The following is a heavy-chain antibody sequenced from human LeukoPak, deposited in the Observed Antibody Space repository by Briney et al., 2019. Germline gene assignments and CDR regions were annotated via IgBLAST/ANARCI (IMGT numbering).Heavy chain of an antibody. J-gene: IGHJ4*02. CDR1: GVSISSYY. D-gene: IGHD1-26*01. V-gene: IGHV4-59*08. Sequence: PSETLSLTCTVSGVSISSYYWSWIRQPPGKGLEWIGYIYHSGSTNYNPSLKSRVTISVDTSKNQFSLKLSSVTAADTAVYYCARVSRAAKWGFDYWGQGTLVTVSS. CDR2: IYHSGST. CDR3: ARVSRAAKWGFDY.